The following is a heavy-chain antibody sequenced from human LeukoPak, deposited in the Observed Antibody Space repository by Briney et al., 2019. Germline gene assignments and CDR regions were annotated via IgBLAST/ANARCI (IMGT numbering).Heavy chain of an antibody. Sequence: GGSLRLSCAASGFTFSCYEMNWVRQAPGKGLEWVSYISSGSTIYDADSVKGRFTISRDNAKNSLYLQMNSLRAEDTAVYYCARECIAVAGAPFDHWGQGILVTVSS. CDR2: ISSGSTI. D-gene: IGHD6-19*01. V-gene: IGHV3-48*03. CDR3: ARECIAVAGAPFDH. CDR1: GFTFSCYE. J-gene: IGHJ4*02.